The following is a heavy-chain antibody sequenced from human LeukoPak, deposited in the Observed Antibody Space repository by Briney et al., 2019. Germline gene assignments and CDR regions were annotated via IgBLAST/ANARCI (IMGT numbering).Heavy chain of an antibody. CDR3: ATDFYPQYQLRRNAFDI. D-gene: IGHD2-2*01. Sequence: GASVKVSCKASGYTFTSYDINWVRQATGQGLEWMGWMNPNSGNTGYAQKFQGRVTITRNTSISTAYMELSSLRSEDTAVYYCATDFYPQYQLRRNAFDIRGQGTMVTVSS. V-gene: IGHV1-8*03. J-gene: IGHJ3*02. CDR2: MNPNSGNT. CDR1: GYTFTSYD.